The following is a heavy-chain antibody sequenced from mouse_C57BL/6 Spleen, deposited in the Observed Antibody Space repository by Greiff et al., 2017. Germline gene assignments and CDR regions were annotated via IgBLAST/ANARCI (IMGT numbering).Heavy chain of an antibody. CDR3: ARFTTVVDY. J-gene: IGHJ2*01. CDR1: GFNIKDYY. Sequence: EVQLQQSGAGLVKPGASVKLSCTASGFNIKDYYMHWVQQTTEPGLEWIGRIDPEAGETKYAPKFQGMGTITTDTTSNTAYLQLSSLATEDTAVYDCARFTTVVDYWGQGTTLTVSS. D-gene: IGHD1-1*01. CDR2: IDPEAGET. V-gene: IGHV14-2*01.